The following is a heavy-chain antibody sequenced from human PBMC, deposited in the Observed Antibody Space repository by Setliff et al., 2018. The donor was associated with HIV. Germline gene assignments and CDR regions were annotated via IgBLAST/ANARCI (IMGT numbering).Heavy chain of an antibody. V-gene: IGHV3-66*01. D-gene: IGHD3-22*01. CDR1: GFNVNNKY. Sequence: GGSLRLSCAVSGFNVNNKYMTWVRQAPGKGLEWVSITNSDDYTKYADSLKGRFTISRDTSKNTVYLQMNSLRAEDTAEYYCAKELAASGLGYFDSWGRGILVTVS. CDR2: TNSDDYT. J-gene: IGHJ4*02. CDR3: AKELAASGLGYFDS.